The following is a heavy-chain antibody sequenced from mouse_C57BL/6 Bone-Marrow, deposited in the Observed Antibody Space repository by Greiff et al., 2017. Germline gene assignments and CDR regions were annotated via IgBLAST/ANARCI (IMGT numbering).Heavy chain of an antibody. CDR2: ISYSGST. D-gene: IGHD2-3*01. J-gene: IGHJ3*01. CDR3: ARASYDGYLAWFAY. Sequence: EVKLQESGPGMVKPSQSLSLTCTVTGYSITSGYDWHWIRHFPGNKLEWMGYISYSGSTNYNPSLKSRISITHDTSKNHFFLKLNSVTTEDTATYYCARASYDGYLAWFAYWGQGTLVTVSA. V-gene: IGHV3-1*01. CDR1: GYSITSGYD.